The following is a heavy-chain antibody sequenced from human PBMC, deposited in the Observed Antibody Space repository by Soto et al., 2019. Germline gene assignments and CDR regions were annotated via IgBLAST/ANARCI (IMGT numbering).Heavy chain of an antibody. CDR2: IIPILGIA. V-gene: IGHV1-69*02. CDR1: GGTFSSYT. CDR3: VTSPLESRAYYYYYMDV. D-gene: IGHD1-1*01. J-gene: IGHJ6*03. Sequence: ASVKVSCKASGGTFSSYTISWVRQAPGQGLEWMGRIIPILGIANYAQKFQGRVTITADKSTSTAYMELSSLRSEDTAVYYCVTSPLESRAYYYYYMDVWGKGTTVTVSS.